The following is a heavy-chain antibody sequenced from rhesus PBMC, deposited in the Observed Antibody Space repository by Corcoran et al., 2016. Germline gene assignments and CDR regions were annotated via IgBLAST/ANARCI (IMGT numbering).Heavy chain of an antibody. CDR3: ARVGVLGIGGLDS. CDR1: GGSISSGYG. V-gene: IGHV4S7*01. J-gene: IGHJ6*01. Sequence: QLQLQESGPGLVKPSETLSLTCAVSGGSISSGYGWSWIRQPPGKGLEWMGNIFGRIGSTYYNPSLKSRVTISTDTSKNQFSLKLSSVTAADTAVYYCARVGVLGIGGLDSWGQGVVVTVSS. D-gene: IGHD5-42*01. CDR2: IFGRIGST.